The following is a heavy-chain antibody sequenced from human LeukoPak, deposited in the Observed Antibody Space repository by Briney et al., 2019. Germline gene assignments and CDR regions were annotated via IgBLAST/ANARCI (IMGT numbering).Heavy chain of an antibody. CDR1: GSIFSNAW. D-gene: IGHD6-13*01. V-gene: IGHV3-33*08. CDR3: ARSPGGSSSWYFNDY. CDR2: IWYDGSNK. Sequence: GGSLRLSCAASGSIFSNAWMNWVRQAPGKGLEWVAVIWYDGSNKYYADSVKGRFTISRDNSKNTLYLQMNSLRAEDTAVYYCARSPGGSSSWYFNDYWGQGTLVTVSS. J-gene: IGHJ4*02.